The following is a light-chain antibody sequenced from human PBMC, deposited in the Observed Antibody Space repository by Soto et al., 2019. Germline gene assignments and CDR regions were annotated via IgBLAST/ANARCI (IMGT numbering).Light chain of an antibody. V-gene: IGKV2-28*01. CDR2: MGS. J-gene: IGKJ4*01. Sequence: DIVMTQSPLSLPVTPGEPASISCKSSQSLLHSSGYTYLDWYLQKPGPSPQLLIYMGSNRASGVPDRFSGSGSGTDFTLKISRVEAEDVGVYYCMQTLQSRTFGGGTKVEIK. CDR1: QSLLHSSGYTY. CDR3: MQTLQSRT.